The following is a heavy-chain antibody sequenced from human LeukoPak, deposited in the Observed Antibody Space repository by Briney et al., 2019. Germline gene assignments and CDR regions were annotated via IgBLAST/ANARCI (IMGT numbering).Heavy chain of an antibody. J-gene: IGHJ5*02. CDR2: IYSGGST. CDR3: ARAMT. CDR1: GFTVSSDS. V-gene: IGHV3-53*01. Sequence: GGSLRLSCTVSGFTVSSDSMSWVRQAPGKGLEWVSFIYSGGSTHYSDSVKGRFTISRDNSKNTLYLQMNSLRAEDTAVYYCARAMTWGQGTLVSVSS.